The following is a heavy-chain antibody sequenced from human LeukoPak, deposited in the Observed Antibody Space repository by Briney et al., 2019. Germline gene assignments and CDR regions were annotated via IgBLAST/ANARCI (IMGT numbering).Heavy chain of an antibody. CDR2: ISGSGGST. CDR1: GFTFSSYT. J-gene: IGHJ4*02. Sequence: GGSLRLSCAASGFTFSSYTMSWVRQAPGKGLEWVSAISGSGGSTYYADSVKGRFTISRDNSKNTLYLQMNSLRAEDTAVYYCAELFRYQLLGLFDYWGQGTLVTVSS. D-gene: IGHD2-2*01. CDR3: AELFRYQLLGLFDY. V-gene: IGHV3-23*01.